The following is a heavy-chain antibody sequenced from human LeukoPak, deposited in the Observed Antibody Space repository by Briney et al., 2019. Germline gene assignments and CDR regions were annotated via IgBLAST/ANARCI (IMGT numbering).Heavy chain of an antibody. Sequence: PGRSLRLSCAASGFTFSSYGMHWVRQAPGKGLEWVAVVWYDGSNKYYADSVKGRFTISRDNSKNTLYLQMNSLRAEDTAVYYCARDNGYYYDSSAYCPFDYWGQGTLVTVSS. CDR3: ARDNGYYYDSSAYCPFDY. D-gene: IGHD3-22*01. CDR1: GFTFSSYG. CDR2: VWYDGSNK. V-gene: IGHV3-33*01. J-gene: IGHJ4*02.